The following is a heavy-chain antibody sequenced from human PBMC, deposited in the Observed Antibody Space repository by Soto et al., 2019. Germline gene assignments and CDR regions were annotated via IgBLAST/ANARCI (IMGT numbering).Heavy chain of an antibody. V-gene: IGHV3-33*01. CDR3: ARDRGSYRSSFDY. CDR1: GFTFSSYG. CDR2: IWYDGSNK. D-gene: IGHD1-26*01. J-gene: IGHJ4*02. Sequence: GGSLRLSCAASGFTFSSYGMHWVRQAPGKGLEWVAVIWYDGSNKYYADSVKGRFTISRDNSKNTLYLQMNSLGAEDTAVYYCARDRGSYRSSFDYWGQGTMVTVS.